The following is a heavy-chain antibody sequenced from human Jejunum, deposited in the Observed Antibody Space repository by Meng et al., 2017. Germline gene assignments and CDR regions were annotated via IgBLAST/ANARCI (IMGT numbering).Heavy chain of an antibody. CDR1: RGSIEINSW. CDR3: ARADYVRYFDL. V-gene: IGHV4-4*02. J-gene: IGHJ2*01. D-gene: IGHD3-10*02. CDR2: FYHSGST. Sequence: HAPLPASGPRPVDPSETVCLACAVSRGSIEINSWRPSLRQPPGRGLEWIRKFYHSGSTHYNPSLQTSVTISIANSKNRFSLSLNSVTAADTAIYYCARADYVRYFDLWGRGTLVTVSS.